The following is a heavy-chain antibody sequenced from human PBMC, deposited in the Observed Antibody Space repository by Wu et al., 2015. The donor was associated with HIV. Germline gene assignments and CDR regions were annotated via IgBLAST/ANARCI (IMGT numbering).Heavy chain of an antibody. CDR3: ARARTVRGVIGQNDY. Sequence: VQLEETGGGPGPAGGVPETLMYRLWIHLSAYAMSWVRQAPGKGLEYVAAINSNGGSTYYADSVKGRFTVSRDNSKNTLYFHMGSLRTDDTAFYYCARARTVRGVIGQNDYWGRGTLVIVSS. D-gene: IGHD3-10*01. CDR1: IHLSAYA. V-gene: IGHV3-64*07. J-gene: IGHJ4*02. CDR2: INSNGGST.